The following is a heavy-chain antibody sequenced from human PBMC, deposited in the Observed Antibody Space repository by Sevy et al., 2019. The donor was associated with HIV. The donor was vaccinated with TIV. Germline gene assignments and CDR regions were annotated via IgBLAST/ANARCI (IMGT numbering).Heavy chain of an antibody. CDR3: AKGGGGHYDPDEIGYYFYYYNMDV. V-gene: IGHV3-23*01. Sequence: GGSLRLSCAVSGFSFDSYGMTWVRQAPGKGLEWVSGISGSGTRTYYADSVKGRFIISRDNSKNTLYLQMNSLRSEDMAVYSWAKGGGGHYDPDEIGYYFYYYNMDVWGKGTTVTVSS. CDR1: GFSFDSYG. J-gene: IGHJ6*03. CDR2: ISGSGTRT. D-gene: IGHD3-22*01.